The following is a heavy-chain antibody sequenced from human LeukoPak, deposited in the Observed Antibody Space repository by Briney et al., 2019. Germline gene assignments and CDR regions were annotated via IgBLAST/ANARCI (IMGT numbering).Heavy chain of an antibody. Sequence: GGSLRLCSAASGFTVSSNYMSWVRQAPGKGLEWVSVIYSGGSTYYADSVKGRFTISRDNSKNTLYLQMNSLRAEDTAVYYCAGGDSYYDYWGQGTLVTVSS. J-gene: IGHJ4*02. D-gene: IGHD5-18*01. CDR3: AGGDSYYDY. CDR1: GFTVSSNY. V-gene: IGHV3-53*01. CDR2: IYSGGST.